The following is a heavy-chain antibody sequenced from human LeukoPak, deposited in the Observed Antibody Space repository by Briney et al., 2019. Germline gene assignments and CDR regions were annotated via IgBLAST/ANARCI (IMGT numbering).Heavy chain of an antibody. Sequence: ASVKVSCKASGYTFTSYGINWLRQAPGQGLEWMGWMSPNSGDTGYAQKFQGRVSMTRDIFKSTVYMELSSLRSEDTAIYYCASNPPNTGDFYYWGLGTLVTVSS. CDR3: ASNPPNTGDFYY. CDR1: GYTFTSYG. J-gene: IGHJ4*02. V-gene: IGHV1-8*02. D-gene: IGHD1-1*01. CDR2: MSPNSGDT.